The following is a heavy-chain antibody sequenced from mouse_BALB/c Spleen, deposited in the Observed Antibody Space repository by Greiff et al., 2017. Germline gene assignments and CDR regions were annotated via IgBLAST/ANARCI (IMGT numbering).Heavy chain of an antibody. J-gene: IGHJ2*01. Sequence: DVKLVESGGGLVKPGGSLKLSCAASGFTFSSYAMSWVRQTPEKRLEWVASISSGGSTYYPDSVKGRFTISRDNARNILYLQMSSLRSEDTAMYYCARDGNYVPYFDYWGQGTTLTVSS. CDR3: ARDGNYVPYFDY. V-gene: IGHV5-6-5*01. CDR2: ISSGGST. D-gene: IGHD2-1*01. CDR1: GFTFSSYA.